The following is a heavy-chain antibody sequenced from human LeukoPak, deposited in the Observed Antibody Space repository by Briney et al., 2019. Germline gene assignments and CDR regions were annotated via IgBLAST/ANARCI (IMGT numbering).Heavy chain of an antibody. CDR2: ISAYNGNT. V-gene: IGHV1-18*01. CDR3: ARDSSIAVAANWFDP. J-gene: IGHJ5*02. D-gene: IGHD6-19*01. Sequence: REASVKVSCKASGYTFTSYGISWVRQAPGQGLEWMGWISAYNGNTNYAQKLQGRVTMTTDTSTSTAYMELRSLRSDDTAVYYCARDSSIAVAANWFDPWGQGTLVTASS. CDR1: GYTFTSYG.